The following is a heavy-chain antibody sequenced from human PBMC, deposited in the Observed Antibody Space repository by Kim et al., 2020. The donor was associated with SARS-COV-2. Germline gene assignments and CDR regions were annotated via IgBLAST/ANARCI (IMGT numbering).Heavy chain of an antibody. CDR1: GGSFSGYY. J-gene: IGHJ3*02. D-gene: IGHD1-1*01. CDR2: INHSGST. Sequence: SETLSLTCAVYGGSFSGYYWSWIRQPPGKGLEWIGEINHSGSTNYNPSLKSRVTISVDTSKNQFSLKLSSVTAADTAVYYCARGRRYNRDAFDIWGQGTMVTVSS. CDR3: ARGRRYNRDAFDI. V-gene: IGHV4-34*01.